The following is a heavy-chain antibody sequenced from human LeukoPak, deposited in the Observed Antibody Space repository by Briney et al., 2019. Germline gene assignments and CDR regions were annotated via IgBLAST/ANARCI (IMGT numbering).Heavy chain of an antibody. CDR2: ISGSGGST. CDR3: ARSPDSYTFDY. V-gene: IGHV3-23*01. CDR1: GFTFSSYA. J-gene: IGHJ4*02. D-gene: IGHD5-18*01. Sequence: PGGSLRLSCAASGFTFSSYAMSWVRQAPGKGLEWVSAISGSGGSTYYADSVKGRFTISRDNAKNSLYLQMNSLRAEDTAVYYCARSPDSYTFDYWGQGTLVTVSS.